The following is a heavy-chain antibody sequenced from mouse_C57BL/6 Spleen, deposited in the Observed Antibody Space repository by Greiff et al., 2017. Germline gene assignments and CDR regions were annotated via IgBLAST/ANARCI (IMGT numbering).Heavy chain of an antibody. V-gene: IGHV1-4*01. Sequence: VQLQQSGAELARPGASVKMSCKASGYTFTRHMMHWVKQRPGQGLEWIGYINPSSGYTKYNQKFKDKGTLTADKSSSTDDMQLSSLTSEDAAVYYCARSLYDGYYVGYFDVWGTGTTVTVSS. CDR2: INPSSGYT. CDR3: ARSLYDGYYVGYFDV. J-gene: IGHJ1*03. D-gene: IGHD2-3*01. CDR1: GYTFTRHM.